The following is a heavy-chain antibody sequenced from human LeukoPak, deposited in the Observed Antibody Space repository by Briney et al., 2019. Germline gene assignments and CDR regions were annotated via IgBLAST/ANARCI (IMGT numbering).Heavy chain of an antibody. V-gene: IGHV3-53*01. CDR1: GFTVSSNS. Sequence: HTGGSLRLSCTVSGFTVSSNSMSWVRQAPGKGLEWVSFIYSDNTHYSDSVKGRFTISRDNSNNTLYLQMNSLKAEDTAVYYCARRAGAYSHPYDYWGQGTLVTVSS. CDR2: IYSDNT. D-gene: IGHD4/OR15-4a*01. J-gene: IGHJ4*02. CDR3: ARRAGAYSHPYDY.